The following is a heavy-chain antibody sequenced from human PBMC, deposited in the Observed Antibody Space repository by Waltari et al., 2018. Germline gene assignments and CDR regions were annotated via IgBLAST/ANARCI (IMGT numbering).Heavy chain of an antibody. CDR3: AKANRHAGQDNWFDP. CDR2: ISFDGLDK. D-gene: IGHD3-16*02. V-gene: IGHV3-30*18. Sequence: QGQLVESGGGVVQPGRSLRLTCTASGFIFSNYGMHWVRQAPGKGLEWVAVISFDGLDKRYADSVKGRFTISRENSKNTLFLERNSLTTDDTGVYCCAKANRHAGQDNWFDPWGHGAPVTVSS. CDR1: GFIFSNYG. J-gene: IGHJ5*02.